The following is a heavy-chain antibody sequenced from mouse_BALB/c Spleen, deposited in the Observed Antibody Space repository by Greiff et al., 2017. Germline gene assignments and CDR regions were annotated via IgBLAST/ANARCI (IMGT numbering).Heavy chain of an antibody. Sequence: EVKLVESGGGLVQPGGSRKLSCAASGFTFSSFGMHWVRQAPEKGLEWVAYISSGSSTIYYADTVKGRFTISRDNPKNTLFLQMTSLRSEDTAMYYCARGGAYYGYYYAMDYWGQGTSVTVSS. J-gene: IGHJ4*01. CDR1: GFTFSSFG. D-gene: IGHD2-9*01. CDR2: ISSGSSTI. CDR3: ARGGAYYGYYYAMDY. V-gene: IGHV5-17*02.